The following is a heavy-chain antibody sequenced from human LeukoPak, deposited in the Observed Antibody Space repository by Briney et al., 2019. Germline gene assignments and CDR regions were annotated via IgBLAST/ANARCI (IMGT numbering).Heavy chain of an antibody. CDR2: IYYSGST. Sequence: PSETLSLTCTVSGGSISSGGYYWSWIRQHPGKGLEWIGYIYYSGSTYYNAPLKSRVTISVDTSKNQFSLKLSSVTAADTAVYYCARVRYYGSGTYSHFDNWGQGTLVTVSS. CDR1: GGSISSGGYY. D-gene: IGHD3-10*01. J-gene: IGHJ4*02. V-gene: IGHV4-31*03. CDR3: ARVRYYGSGTYSHFDN.